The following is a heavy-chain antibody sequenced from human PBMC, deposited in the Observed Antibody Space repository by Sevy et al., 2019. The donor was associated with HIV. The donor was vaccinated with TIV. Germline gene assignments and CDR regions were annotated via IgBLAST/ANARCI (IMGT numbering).Heavy chain of an antibody. CDR1: GFTFSSYA. Sequence: GGSLRLSCAASGFTFSSYAMTWVRQAPGKGLEWVSAIVGSGASTYHADSVKGRFTISRDNSKNTLFLQMDSLGAEGTAVYYCAKGNYGGLLEYWGQGTLVTVSS. J-gene: IGHJ4*02. CDR3: AKGNYGGLLEY. D-gene: IGHD4-17*01. V-gene: IGHV3-23*01. CDR2: IVGSGAST.